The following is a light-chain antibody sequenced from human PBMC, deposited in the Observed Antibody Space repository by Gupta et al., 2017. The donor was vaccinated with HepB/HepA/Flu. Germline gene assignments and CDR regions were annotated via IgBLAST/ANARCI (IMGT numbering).Light chain of an antibody. CDR2: DVS. V-gene: IGLV2-14*01. J-gene: IGLJ2*01. CDR3: NSYASSTTLR. CDR1: SSDVGGYNS. Sequence: SALTQPASVSGSPGRSITISCTGTSSDVGGYNSVSWYQQHPGKAPKLMIYDVSNRPSGVSNRFSGNKSGNTASLTSSGLQAEDEADYYCNSYASSTTLRFGGGTKLTVL.